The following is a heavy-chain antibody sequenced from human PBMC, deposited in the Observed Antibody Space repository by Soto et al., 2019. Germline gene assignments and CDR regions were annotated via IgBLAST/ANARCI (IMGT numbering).Heavy chain of an antibody. CDR2: IRSKANSYAT. CDR1: GFTFSGSA. V-gene: IGHV3-73*01. CDR3: TRQSPRRSLRFLEWLLDYYFDY. D-gene: IGHD3-3*01. J-gene: IGHJ4*02. Sequence: GGSLRLSCAASGFTFSGSAMHWVRQASGKGLEWVGRIRSKANSYATAYAASVKGRFTISRDDSKNTAYLQMNSLKTEDTAVYYCTRQSPRRSLRFLEWLLDYYFDYWGQGTLVTVSS.